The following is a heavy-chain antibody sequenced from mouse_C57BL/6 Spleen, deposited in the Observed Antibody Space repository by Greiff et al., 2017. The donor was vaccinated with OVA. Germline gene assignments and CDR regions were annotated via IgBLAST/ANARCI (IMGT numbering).Heavy chain of an antibody. CDR3: ALLPGDYFDY. J-gene: IGHJ2*01. D-gene: IGHD1-1*01. Sequence: QVQLKESGPELVKPGASVKISCKASGYAFSSSWMNWVKQRPGKGLEWIGRIYPGDGDTNYNGKFKGKATLTADKSSSTAYMQLSSLTSEDSAVYFCALLPGDYFDYWGQGTTLTVSS. CDR2: IYPGDGDT. V-gene: IGHV1-82*01. CDR1: GYAFSSSW.